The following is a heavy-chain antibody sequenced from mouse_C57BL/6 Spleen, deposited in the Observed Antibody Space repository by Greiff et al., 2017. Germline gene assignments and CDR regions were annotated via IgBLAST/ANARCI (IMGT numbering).Heavy chain of an antibody. Sequence: EVQLQQSGTELVRPGASVKLSCTASGFNIKDYYMHWVKQRPEQGLEWIGRIDPEDGDPEYAPQFQGKATMTADTSSNTAYRQLSSLTSEDTAVYYCTTSYSNYEFFYYAMDYWGQGTSVTVSS. CDR1: GFNIKDYY. J-gene: IGHJ4*01. CDR2: IDPEDGDP. CDR3: TTSYSNYEFFYYAMDY. V-gene: IGHV14-1*01. D-gene: IGHD2-5*01.